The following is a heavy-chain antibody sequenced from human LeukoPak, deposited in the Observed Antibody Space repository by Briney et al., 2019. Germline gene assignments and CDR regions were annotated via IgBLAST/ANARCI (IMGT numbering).Heavy chain of an antibody. CDR3: ARAKGTAMIKGHWFDP. V-gene: IGHV3-48*04. CDR1: GFTFSSYS. CDR2: IISSSSTI. Sequence: PGGSLRLSCAASGFTFSSYSMNWVRQAPGKGLEWVSYIISSSSTIYYADSVKGRFTISRDNAKNSLYLQMNSLRAEDTAVYYCARAKGTAMIKGHWFDPWGRGTLVTVSS. D-gene: IGHD5-18*01. J-gene: IGHJ5*02.